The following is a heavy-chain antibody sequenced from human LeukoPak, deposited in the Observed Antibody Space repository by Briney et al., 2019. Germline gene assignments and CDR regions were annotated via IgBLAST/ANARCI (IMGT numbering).Heavy chain of an antibody. D-gene: IGHD2-8*01. CDR3: ARVLGYCTNGVCYKNWFDP. J-gene: IGHJ5*02. Sequence: SETLSLTCTVSGGSISSYYWSWLRQPPGKGLEWIGYIYYSGSTNYNPSLKSRVTISVDKSKNQFSLKLSSVTAADTAVYYCARVLGYCTNGVCYKNWFDPWGQGTLVTVSS. CDR1: GGSISSYY. CDR2: IYYSGST. V-gene: IGHV4-59*08.